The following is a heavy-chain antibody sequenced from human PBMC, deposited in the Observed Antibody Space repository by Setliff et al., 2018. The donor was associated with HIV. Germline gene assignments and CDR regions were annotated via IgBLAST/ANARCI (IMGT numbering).Heavy chain of an antibody. CDR2: IRYDGSNK. V-gene: IGHV3-30*02. CDR3: AKDARAAAAGTDRFDY. J-gene: IGHJ4*02. D-gene: IGHD6-13*01. Sequence: GESLKISCAASGFTFSSYGMHWVRQAPGKGLEWVAFIRYDGSNKYYADSVKGRFTISRDNSKNTLYLQMNSLRAEDTAVYYCAKDARAAAAGTDRFDYWGQGTLVTVSS. CDR1: GFTFSSYG.